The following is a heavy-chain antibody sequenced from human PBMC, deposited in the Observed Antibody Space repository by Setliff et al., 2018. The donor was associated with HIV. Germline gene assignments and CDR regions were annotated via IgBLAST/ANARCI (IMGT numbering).Heavy chain of an antibody. CDR3: ARTRALNSDNWNPFDV. V-gene: IGHV4-34*01. Sequence: TSETLSLTCAVYGESFRDYYWTWIRQSPGLGLEWIGDITQCGTTTYNPSLKSRVSISVDTSKNHFSLKWLSLTVADTAVYFCARTRALNSDNWNPFDVWGQGSLVTVSS. CDR1: GESFRDYY. D-gene: IGHD1-1*01. CDR2: ITQCGTT. J-gene: IGHJ4*02.